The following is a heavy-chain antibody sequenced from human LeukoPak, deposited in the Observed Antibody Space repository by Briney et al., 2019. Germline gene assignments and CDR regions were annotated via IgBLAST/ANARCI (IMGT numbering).Heavy chain of an antibody. D-gene: IGHD4-23*01. CDR1: GGSISSSSYY. CDR2: IYYSGST. Sequence: SETLSLACTVSGGSISSSSYYWGWIRQPPGKGLEWIGSIYYSGSTYYNPSLKSRVTISVDTSKNQFSLKLSSVTAADTAVYYCARTPSMVVTSEVYWGQGTLVTVSS. V-gene: IGHV4-39*01. J-gene: IGHJ4*02. CDR3: ARTPSMVVTSEVY.